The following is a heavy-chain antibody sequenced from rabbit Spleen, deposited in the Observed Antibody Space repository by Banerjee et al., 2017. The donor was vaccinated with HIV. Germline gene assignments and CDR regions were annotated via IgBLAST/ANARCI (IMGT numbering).Heavy chain of an antibody. Sequence: QQQLEESGGGLVQPEGSLTLSCKASGFDFSSDAMCWVRQAPGKGLEWIGCVGGGSSGSIWYASWAKGRFTISRTSSTTVTLQLNSLTAADTATYFCARGEHFSVGFSAFAIYLDLWGPGTLVTVS. V-gene: IGHV1S45*01. CDR1: GFDFSSDA. J-gene: IGHJ4*01. CDR3: ARGEHFSVGFSAFAIYLDL. CDR2: VGGGSSGSI. D-gene: IGHD6-1*01.